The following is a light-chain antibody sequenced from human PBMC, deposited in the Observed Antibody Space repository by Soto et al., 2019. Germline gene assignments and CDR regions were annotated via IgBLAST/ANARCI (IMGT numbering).Light chain of an antibody. V-gene: IGKV4-1*01. Sequence: EIMMTQTPLSLPVTPGEPSSISCISSQSLVDSDDGNTYLDWYQQKPGQPPKLLIYWASTRESGVPDRFSGSGSGTDFTLTVSSLQAEDVAVYYCQQYYSTPWTFGQGTKVDIK. CDR3: QQYYSTPWT. J-gene: IGKJ1*01. CDR1: QSLVDSDDGNTY. CDR2: WAS.